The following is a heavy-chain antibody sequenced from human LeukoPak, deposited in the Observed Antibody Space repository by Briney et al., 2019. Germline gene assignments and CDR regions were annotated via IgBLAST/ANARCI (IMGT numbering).Heavy chain of an antibody. V-gene: IGHV3-21*01. CDR3: ARVRQYCSGGSCYESGFDY. D-gene: IGHD2-15*01. Sequence: GGSLRLSCAASGFTFSSYSMNWVRQAPGKGLEWVSSISSSSSYIYYADSVKGRFTISRDNAKNSLYLQMNSLRAEDTAVYYCARVRQYCSGGSCYESGFDYWGQGTLVTVSS. CDR2: ISSSSSYI. J-gene: IGHJ4*02. CDR1: GFTFSSYS.